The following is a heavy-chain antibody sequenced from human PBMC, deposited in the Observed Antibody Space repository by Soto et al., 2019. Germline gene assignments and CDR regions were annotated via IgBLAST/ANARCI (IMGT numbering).Heavy chain of an antibody. D-gene: IGHD3-3*01. CDR1: GGTFSSYA. V-gene: IGHV1-69*01. Sequence: QVQLVQSGAEVKKPGSSVKVSCKASGGTFSSYAISWVRQAPGQGLEWMGGIIPIFGTANYAQKFQGRVTITADESTSTAYMELSSLRSEDTAVYYCPRGTIPYDFWSGYGGNWFDPWGQGTLVTVSS. CDR2: IIPIFGTA. J-gene: IGHJ5*02. CDR3: PRGTIPYDFWSGYGGNWFDP.